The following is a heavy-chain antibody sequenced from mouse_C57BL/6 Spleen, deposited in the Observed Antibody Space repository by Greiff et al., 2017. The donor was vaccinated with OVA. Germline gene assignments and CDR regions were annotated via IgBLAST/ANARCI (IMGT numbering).Heavy chain of an antibody. V-gene: IGHV1-55*01. Sequence: VQLQQPGAELVKPGASVKMSCKASGYTFTSYWITWVKQRPGQGLEWIGDIYPGSGSTNYNEKFKSKATLTVATSSITAYMHLSSLTSEDAAVYYWARGGLRRGNWCAYWGQGTLVTVSA. CDR3: ARGGLRRGNWCAY. D-gene: IGHD2-2*01. CDR1: GYTFTSYW. J-gene: IGHJ3*01. CDR2: IYPGSGST.